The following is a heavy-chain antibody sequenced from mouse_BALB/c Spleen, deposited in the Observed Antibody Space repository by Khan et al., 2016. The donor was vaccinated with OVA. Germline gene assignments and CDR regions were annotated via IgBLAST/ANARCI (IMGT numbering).Heavy chain of an antibody. CDR3: DGGGAAYYRNDGDAMEY. CDR2: INTHSGVP. Sequence: QIQLVQSGPELKKPGETVRISCKASGYTFTTAGIQWVQKMPGKGLKWIGWINTHSGVPKYAEDFKGRFAFSLEISVNTVYLQITNLTNEDTATYICDGGGAAYYRNDGDAMEYWGQGTSVTVSS. D-gene: IGHD2-14*01. V-gene: IGHV9-4*02. CDR1: GYTFTTAG. J-gene: IGHJ4*01.